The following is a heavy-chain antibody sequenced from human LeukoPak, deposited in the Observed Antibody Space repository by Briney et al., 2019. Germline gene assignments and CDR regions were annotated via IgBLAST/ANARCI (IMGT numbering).Heavy chain of an antibody. CDR3: AREGRSLHTF. CDR2: IKEDGTET. Sequence: GGSLRLSCAASGFMFSSNWMSWVRLAPGKGLEWVANIKEDGTETYYVDSVKGRFTISRDNAKNSLYLQMNSLRVEDTAVYYCAREGRSLHTFCGQGTLVTVSS. J-gene: IGHJ4*02. D-gene: IGHD5/OR15-5a*01. CDR1: GFMFSSNW. V-gene: IGHV3-7*03.